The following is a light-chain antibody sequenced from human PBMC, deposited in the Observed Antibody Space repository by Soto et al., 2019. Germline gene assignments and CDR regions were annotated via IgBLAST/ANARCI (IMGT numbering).Light chain of an antibody. CDR1: STDVGAYNY. J-gene: IGLJ2*01. V-gene: IGLV2-14*01. CDR2: DVT. CDR3: SSYRGASNPV. Sequence: QSVLTQPASVSGSPGQSITISCTGTSTDVGAYNYVSWYQQHPGKAPKLVIFDVTNRPSEVSDRFSGSKSGNTASLTISGLQFEDEADYYCSSYRGASNPVFGGGTKVTVL.